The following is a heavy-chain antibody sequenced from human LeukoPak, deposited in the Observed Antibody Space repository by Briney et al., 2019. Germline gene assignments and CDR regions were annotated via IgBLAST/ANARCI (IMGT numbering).Heavy chain of an antibody. CDR3: ASYSSGWSQHYYYMDV. CDR2: IYTSGST. D-gene: IGHD6-19*01. Sequence: PSETLSLTCTVSGGSISSYYWSWIRHPAGKGLEWIGRIYTSGSTNYNPSLKSRVTISVDTSKNQFSLKLSSVTAADTAVYYCASYSSGWSQHYYYMDVWGKGTTVTVSS. CDR1: GGSISSYY. V-gene: IGHV4-4*07. J-gene: IGHJ6*03.